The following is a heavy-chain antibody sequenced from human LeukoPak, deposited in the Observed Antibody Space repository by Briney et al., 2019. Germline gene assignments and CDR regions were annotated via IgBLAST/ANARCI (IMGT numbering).Heavy chain of an antibody. CDR2: IYYSGST. CDR3: ARVEIVGATVDFDY. D-gene: IGHD1-26*01. J-gene: IGHJ4*02. Sequence: SETLSLTCTVSGGSISSYYWSWIRQPPGKGLEWIGYIYYSGSTYYNPSLKSRVTISVDTSKNQFSLKLSSVTAADTAVYYCARVEIVGATVDFDYWGQGTLVTVSS. V-gene: IGHV4-59*12. CDR1: GGSISSYY.